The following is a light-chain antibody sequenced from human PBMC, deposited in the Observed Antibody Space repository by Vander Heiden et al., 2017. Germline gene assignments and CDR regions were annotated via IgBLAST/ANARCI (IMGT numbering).Light chain of an antibody. V-gene: IGKV1-5*03. J-gene: IGKJ2*01. CDR2: KAS. CDR1: QSISSW. Sequence: DTQMTQSPSTLSASVGDRVTITCRASQSISSWLAWYQQKPGKAPKVLIYKASNLESGVPSRFSGSGSGTEFTLTISSLQPDDFATYYCQQENSYPFTFGQRTKLDIK. CDR3: QQENSYPFT.